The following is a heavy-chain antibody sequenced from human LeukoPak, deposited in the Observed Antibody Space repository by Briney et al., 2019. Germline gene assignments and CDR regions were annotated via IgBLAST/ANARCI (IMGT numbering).Heavy chain of an antibody. D-gene: IGHD2-8*02. V-gene: IGHV6-1*01. Sequence: SQTLSLTCAISGDSVSSSSAAWLWIRQSPSRGLEWLARTYYRSKWYNDYAVSVKSRLTINPDTSKNQFSLQLNSVTPDDTAVHYCARAQSGGYLDYWGQGTLVTVSS. CDR1: GDSVSSSSAA. J-gene: IGHJ4*02. CDR3: ARAQSGGYLDY. CDR2: TYYRSKWYN.